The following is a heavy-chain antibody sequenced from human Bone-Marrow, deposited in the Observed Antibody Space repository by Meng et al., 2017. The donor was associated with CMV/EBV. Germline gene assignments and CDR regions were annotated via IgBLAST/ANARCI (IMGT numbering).Heavy chain of an antibody. Sequence: GGSLRLSCAASGFTVSSNYMSWVRQAPGKGLEWVSVIYSGGSTYYADSVKGRFSISRDNARKSLYLQMSSLRAEDTAVYYCARDRGEYYYNGMDVWGQGTTVTVSS. CDR2: IYSGGST. D-gene: IGHD3-16*01. CDR3: ARDRGEYYYNGMDV. J-gene: IGHJ6*02. CDR1: GFTVSSNY. V-gene: IGHV3-53*01.